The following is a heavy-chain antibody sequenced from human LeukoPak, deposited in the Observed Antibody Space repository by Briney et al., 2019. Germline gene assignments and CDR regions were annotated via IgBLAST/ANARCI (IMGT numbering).Heavy chain of an antibody. D-gene: IGHD3-10*01. CDR3: ARQSVRGVDY. Sequence: SETLSLTCTVSGGSISSYYWSWIRQPPGKGLEWIGYIYYSGSTNYNPSLKSRVTTSVDTSKNQFSLKLSSVTAADTAVYYCARQSVRGVDYWGQGTLVTVSS. V-gene: IGHV4-59*08. J-gene: IGHJ4*02. CDR1: GGSISSYY. CDR2: IYYSGST.